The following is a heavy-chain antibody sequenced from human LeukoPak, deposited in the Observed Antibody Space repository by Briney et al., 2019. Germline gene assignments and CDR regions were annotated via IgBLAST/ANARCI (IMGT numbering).Heavy chain of an antibody. D-gene: IGHD3-10*01. Sequence: ASVKVSCKVPGYTLTELSMHWVRQAPGKGLEWMGGFDPEDGETIYAQKFQGRVTMTEDTSTDTAYMELSSLRSEDTAVYYCATAGGITSGWFDPWGQGTLVTVSS. J-gene: IGHJ5*02. CDR3: ATAGGITSGWFDP. V-gene: IGHV1-24*01. CDR1: GYTLTELS. CDR2: FDPEDGET.